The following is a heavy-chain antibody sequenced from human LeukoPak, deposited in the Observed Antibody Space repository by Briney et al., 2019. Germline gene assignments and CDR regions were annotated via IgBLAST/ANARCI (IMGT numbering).Heavy chain of an antibody. V-gene: IGHV4-34*09. D-gene: IGHD3-22*01. Sequence: SETLSLTCAVYGGSFSGYYWSWIRQPPGKGLEWIGYIYYSGSTYYNPSLKSRVTISVDTSKNQFSLKLSSVTAADTAVYYCARGVGIYDSSGYYCDYWGQGTLVTVSS. CDR2: IYYSGST. J-gene: IGHJ4*02. CDR3: ARGVGIYDSSGYYCDY. CDR1: GGSFSGYY.